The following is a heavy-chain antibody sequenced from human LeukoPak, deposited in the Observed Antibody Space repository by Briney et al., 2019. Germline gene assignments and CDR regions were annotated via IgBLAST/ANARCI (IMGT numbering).Heavy chain of an antibody. Sequence: QTGGSLRLSCAASGFTFSSYAMSWVRQAPGKGLEWVSAISGSGGSTYYADSVKGRFTISRDNAKNSLYLQMNSLRAEDTAVYYCARGPYDYVWGSYRYYYYYYYMDVWGKGTTVTISS. CDR2: ISGSGGST. CDR3: ARGPYDYVWGSYRYYYYYYYMDV. D-gene: IGHD3-16*02. V-gene: IGHV3-23*01. CDR1: GFTFSSYA. J-gene: IGHJ6*03.